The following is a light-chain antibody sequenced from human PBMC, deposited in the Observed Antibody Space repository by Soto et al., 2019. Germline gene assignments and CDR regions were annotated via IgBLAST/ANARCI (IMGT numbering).Light chain of an antibody. V-gene: IGKV3-15*01. CDR1: QSVSSN. J-gene: IGKJ1*01. CDR3: QQYNNWPWT. Sequence: EIVTTQSPATLSVSPGEGATLACRASQSVSSNLAWYQQKADQAPRLLIYGASTRATGIPARFSGSGSGTELTLTISSLQSEDFAVYYCQQYNNWPWTFGQGTKVEIK. CDR2: GAS.